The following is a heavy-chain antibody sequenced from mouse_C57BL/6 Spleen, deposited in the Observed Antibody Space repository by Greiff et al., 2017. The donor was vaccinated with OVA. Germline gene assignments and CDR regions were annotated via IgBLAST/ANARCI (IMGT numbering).Heavy chain of an antibody. D-gene: IGHD1-1*01. CDR2: FYPGSGSI. Sequence: QVQLKQSGAELVKPGASVKLSCKASGYTFTEYTIHWVKQRSGQGLEWIGWFYPGSGSIKYNEKFKDKATLTADKSSSTVYMELSRLTSEDSAVYFCARHDPHNYYGSSYEGYAMDYWGQGTSVTVSS. CDR3: ARHDPHNYYGSSYEGYAMDY. J-gene: IGHJ4*01. V-gene: IGHV1-62-2*01. CDR1: GYTFTEYT.